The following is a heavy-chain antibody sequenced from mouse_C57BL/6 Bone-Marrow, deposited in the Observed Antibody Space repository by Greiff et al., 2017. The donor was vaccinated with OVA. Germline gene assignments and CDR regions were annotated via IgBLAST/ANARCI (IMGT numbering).Heavy chain of an antibody. CDR1: GFTFSSYG. CDR2: ISSGGSYT. V-gene: IGHV5-6*01. J-gene: IGHJ2*01. Sequence: EVQGVESGGDLVKPGGSLKLSCAASGFTFSSYGMSWVRQTPDKRLEWVATISSGGSYTYYPDSVKGRFTISRDNAKNTLYLQMSSLKSEDTAMYYCARHGGNYSYFDYWGQGTTLTVSS. CDR3: ARHGGNYSYFDY. D-gene: IGHD2-1*01.